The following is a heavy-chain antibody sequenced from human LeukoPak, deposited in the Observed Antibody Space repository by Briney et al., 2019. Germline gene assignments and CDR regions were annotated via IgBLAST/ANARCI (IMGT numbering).Heavy chain of an antibody. CDR2: ISLKSGSA. J-gene: IGHJ4*02. CDR3: ARVSYLRPYQLDS. D-gene: IGHD2-2*01. Sequence: ASVKVSCKTSGYTFVNYGINWVRQAPGQGLEWMGWISLKSGSAGYAQRVQGRVTLTTDTSTNTAYMERRSLRADDTAVYYCARVSYLRPYQLDSWGQGTLVSISS. V-gene: IGHV1-18*01. CDR1: GYTFVNYG.